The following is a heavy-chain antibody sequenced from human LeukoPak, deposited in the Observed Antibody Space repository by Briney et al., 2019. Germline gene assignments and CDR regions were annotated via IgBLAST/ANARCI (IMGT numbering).Heavy chain of an antibody. D-gene: IGHD3-22*01. J-gene: IGHJ4*02. CDR2: ISGSGGST. CDR1: GFTFSSYA. Sequence: GGSLRLSCAASGFTFSSYAMSWVRQAPGKGLEWVSAISGSGGSTYYADSVKGRFVISRDNSKNTLYLQMNSLRAEDTAVYYCARDPARTYYYDSSGYYFDCWGQGTLVTVSS. CDR3: ARDPARTYYYDSSGYYFDC. V-gene: IGHV3-23*01.